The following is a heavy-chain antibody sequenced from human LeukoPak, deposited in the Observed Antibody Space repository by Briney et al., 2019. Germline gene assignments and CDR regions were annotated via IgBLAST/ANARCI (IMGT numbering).Heavy chain of an antibody. CDR2: NSDGSST. CDR3: ARGGYSEPYYYYGMDV. J-gene: IGHJ6*02. V-gene: IGHV3-74*01. D-gene: IGHD5-18*01. Sequence: NSDGSSTSYADSVKGRFTISRDNAKNTLYLQMNSLRAEDTAVYYCARGGYSEPYYYYGMDVWGQGTTVTVSS.